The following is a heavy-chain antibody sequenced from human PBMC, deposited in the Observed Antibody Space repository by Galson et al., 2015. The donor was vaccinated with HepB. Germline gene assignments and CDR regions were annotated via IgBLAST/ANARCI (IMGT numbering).Heavy chain of an antibody. J-gene: IGHJ4*02. D-gene: IGHD3-16*01. Sequence: SLRLSCAASGFTFSSYAMNWVRQAPGKGLEWVSVISGSGGSAYYADSVKGRFTISRDNSKNTLYLQMNSLRAEDTAVYYCAGGSAYHRIDYWGQGTLVTVSS. CDR1: GFTFSSYA. V-gene: IGHV3-23*01. CDR2: ISGSGGSA. CDR3: AGGSAYHRIDY.